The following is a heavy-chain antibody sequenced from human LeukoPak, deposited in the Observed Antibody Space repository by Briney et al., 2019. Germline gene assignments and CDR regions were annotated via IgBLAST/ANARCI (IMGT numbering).Heavy chain of an antibody. Sequence: PGGSLRLSCAASGFTFSSYWMHWVRQAPGKGLVWVSRINTDGSSTSYADSVKGRFTISRDNAKNTLYLQMNSLRAEDTAVYYCASVAAADTGDFDYWGQGTLVTVSS. V-gene: IGHV3-74*01. D-gene: IGHD6-13*01. CDR2: INTDGSST. CDR3: ASVAAADTGDFDY. CDR1: GFTFSSYW. J-gene: IGHJ4*02.